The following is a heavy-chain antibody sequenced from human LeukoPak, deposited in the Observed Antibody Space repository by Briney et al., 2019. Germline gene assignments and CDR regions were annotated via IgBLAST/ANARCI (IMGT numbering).Heavy chain of an antibody. J-gene: IGHJ4*02. CDR3: ARGAVAATSFDY. CDR2: INHSGST. V-gene: IGHV4-34*01. D-gene: IGHD6-19*01. Sequence: SETLSLTCAVYGGSFSGYYWSWIRQPPGKGLEWVGEINHSGSTNYNPSLESRFTISVPTPKNQLPLNLISVTAAATPVYYCARGAVAATSFDYWGQGTLVTVSS. CDR1: GGSFSGYY.